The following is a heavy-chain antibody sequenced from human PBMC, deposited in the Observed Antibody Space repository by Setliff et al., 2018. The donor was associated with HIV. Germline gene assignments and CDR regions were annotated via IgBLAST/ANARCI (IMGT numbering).Heavy chain of an antibody. CDR2: INPNSGDT. CDR1: GYTFTGYY. J-gene: IGHJ3*02. Sequence: ASVKVSCKASGYTFTGYYMHWVRQAPGQGLEWMGWINPNSGDTNYAQKFQDRLTMTRDSSINTAYMKLSRLRSDDTAMYYCATLDQDFHSSAFDSFDIWGQGTLVTVSS. D-gene: IGHD3-9*01. V-gene: IGHV1-2*02. CDR3: ATLDQDFHSSAFDSFDI.